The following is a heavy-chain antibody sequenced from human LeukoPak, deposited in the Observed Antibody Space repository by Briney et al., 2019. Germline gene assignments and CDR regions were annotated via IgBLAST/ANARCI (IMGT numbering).Heavy chain of an antibody. D-gene: IGHD5-12*01. V-gene: IGHV3-21*06. CDR1: GFIFSAYN. CDR3: ARAPGYRSFLDY. J-gene: IGHJ4*02. CDR2: ISSGSSYI. Sequence: PGGSLRLSCAASGFIFSAYNMNWVRQAPGKGLEWVSFISSGSSYIYYADSVKGRFTIYRDNAKNSLYLQMNSLRAEDMAVYYCARAPGYRSFLDYWGQGTLVTVSS.